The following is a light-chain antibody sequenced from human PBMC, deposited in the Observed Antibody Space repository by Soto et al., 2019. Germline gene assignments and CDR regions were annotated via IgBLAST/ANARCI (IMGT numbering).Light chain of an antibody. CDR1: SGDVGGYDY. J-gene: IGLJ3*02. CDR3: LSYTSVNTWV. Sequence: QSVLTQPASVSGSPGQSITISCTGTSGDVGGYDYVSWYQQHPGKAPRLLIYEVNNRPSGTSSRFSGSKSGNTASLTISGLQAEDEADYHCLSYTSVNTWVFGGGTQLTVL. V-gene: IGLV2-14*01. CDR2: EVN.